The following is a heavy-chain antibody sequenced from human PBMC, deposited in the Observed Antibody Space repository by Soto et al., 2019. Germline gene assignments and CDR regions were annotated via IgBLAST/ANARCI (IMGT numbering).Heavy chain of an antibody. CDR3: ASGPNYNDSSGYYYGRAFDI. J-gene: IGHJ3*02. D-gene: IGHD3-22*01. V-gene: IGHV1-2*04. CDR2: INTNSGGT. CDR1: GYTFTGYY. Sequence: ASVTVSCTASGYTFTGYYMDWVRQAPGQGLEWMGWINTNSGGTNYAQKFQGWVTMTRDTSISTAYMELSRLRSDDTAVYYCASGPNYNDSSGYYYGRAFDIWGQGTMVTVSS.